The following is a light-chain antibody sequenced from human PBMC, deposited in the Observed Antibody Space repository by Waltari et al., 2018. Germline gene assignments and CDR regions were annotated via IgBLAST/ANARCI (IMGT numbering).Light chain of an antibody. V-gene: IGKV1-33*01. CDR2: NAS. Sequence: DIQMTQSPSSLSASVGDRVTITCQASRDITNYLNWYQQKPGKAPKLLIYNASNLETGVPSRCSGSGSGTHFTFTISGLQPEDIATYYCQHYDNLPLTFGGGTKVEIK. CDR1: RDITNY. J-gene: IGKJ4*01. CDR3: QHYDNLPLT.